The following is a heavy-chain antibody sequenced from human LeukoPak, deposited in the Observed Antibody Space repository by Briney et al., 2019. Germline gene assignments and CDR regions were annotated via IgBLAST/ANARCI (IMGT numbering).Heavy chain of an antibody. D-gene: IGHD5-24*01. Sequence: ASVKVSCKASGGTFSSYAISWVRQAPGQGLEWMGIINPSGGSTSYAQKFQGRVTMTRDTSTSTVYMELSSLRSEDTAVYYCARDRGKEEMATDFDYWGQGTLVTVSS. J-gene: IGHJ4*02. CDR2: INPSGGST. V-gene: IGHV1-46*01. CDR1: GGTFSSYA. CDR3: ARDRGKEEMATDFDY.